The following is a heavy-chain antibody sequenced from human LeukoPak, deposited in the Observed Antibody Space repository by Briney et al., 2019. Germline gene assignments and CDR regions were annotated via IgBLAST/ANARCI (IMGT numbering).Heavy chain of an antibody. CDR2: IHYSGNT. CDR1: GGSISSTIYF. J-gene: IGHJ4*02. D-gene: IGHD4-17*01. V-gene: IGHV4-39*01. Sequence: PSETLSLTCTVSGGSISSTIYFWGWIRQPPGKGLEWIGTIHYSGNTYYNPSLKSRVAISVDTSKNQFSLRLSSVTAADTAVYYCARDFGDYRVDYWGQGTLVTVSS. CDR3: ARDFGDYRVDY.